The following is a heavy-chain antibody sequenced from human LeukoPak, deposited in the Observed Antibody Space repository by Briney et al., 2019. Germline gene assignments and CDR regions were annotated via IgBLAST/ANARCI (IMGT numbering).Heavy chain of an antibody. CDR3: ARWIHNYYYGMDV. CDR1: GGSISSYY. V-gene: IGHV4-59*08. D-gene: IGHD5-18*01. CDR2: IYYSGST. J-gene: IGHJ6*02. Sequence: TSETLSLTCTVSGGSISSYYWSWIRQPPGKGLEWIGYIYYSGSTNYNPSLKSRVTISVDTSKNQFSLKLSSVTAADTAVYYCARWIHNYYYGMDVWGQGTTVTVSS.